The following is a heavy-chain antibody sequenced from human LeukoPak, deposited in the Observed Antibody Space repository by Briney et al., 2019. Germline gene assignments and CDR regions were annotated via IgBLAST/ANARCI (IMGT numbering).Heavy chain of an antibody. CDR1: GGLISSSGNFY. CDR3: ARQGAITARRTHYYAMDV. CDR2: VYYTGYS. D-gene: IGHD1-20*01. V-gene: IGHV4-39*01. J-gene: IGHJ6*02. Sequence: SETLSLTCSVSGGLISSSGNFYWGCIRQVPGKVLECIGSVYYTGYSYDNPSLKSRVTVSVDTSKNQFSLKLNSVTAADTAIYYCARQGAITARRTHYYAMDVWGQGTTVTVSS.